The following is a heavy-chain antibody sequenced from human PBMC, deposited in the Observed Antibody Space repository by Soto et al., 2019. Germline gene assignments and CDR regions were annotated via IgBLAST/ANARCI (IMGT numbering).Heavy chain of an antibody. CDR3: ARDTGIVVVPAAMPKDLGP. D-gene: IGHD2-2*01. CDR2: IIPILGIA. J-gene: IGHJ5*02. V-gene: IGHV1-69*08. Sequence: QVQLVQSGAEVKKPGSSVKVSCKASGGTFSSYTISSVRQAPGRGREWMGRIIPILGIANYAQKFQGRVTITADKSTITAYMELSSLRSEDTAVYYCARDTGIVVVPAAMPKDLGPWGQGTLVTVSS. CDR1: GGTFSSYT.